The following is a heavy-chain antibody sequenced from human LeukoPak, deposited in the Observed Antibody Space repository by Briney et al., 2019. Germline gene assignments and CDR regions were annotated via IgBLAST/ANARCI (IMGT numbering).Heavy chain of an antibody. D-gene: IGHD3-10*01. J-gene: IGHJ4*02. CDR2: IYHSGST. CDR3: ARAFRGVIPYYFDY. V-gene: IGHV4-59*01. Sequence: SETLSLTCTVSGGSISTYYWSWIRQPPGKGLEWIGYIYHSGSTNYNPSLKSRVTISVDTSKNQFSLKLISVTAADTAVYYCARAFRGVIPYYFDYWGQGTLVTVSS. CDR1: GGSISTYY.